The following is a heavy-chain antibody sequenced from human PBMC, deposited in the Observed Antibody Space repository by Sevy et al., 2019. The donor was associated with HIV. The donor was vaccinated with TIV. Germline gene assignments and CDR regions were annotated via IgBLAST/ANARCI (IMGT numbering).Heavy chain of an antibody. D-gene: IGHD3-16*01. CDR1: GYTFTGYY. V-gene: IGHV1-2*02. CDR3: ARGPALYDYVWGSYAFDI. J-gene: IGHJ3*02. Sequence: ASVKVSCKASGYTFTGYYMHWVRQAPGQGLEWMGWINPNSGGTNYAQKFQGRVTMTRDTSISTAYMELSRQRSDDTAVYYCARGPALYDYVWGSYAFDIWGQGTMVTVSS. CDR2: INPNSGGT.